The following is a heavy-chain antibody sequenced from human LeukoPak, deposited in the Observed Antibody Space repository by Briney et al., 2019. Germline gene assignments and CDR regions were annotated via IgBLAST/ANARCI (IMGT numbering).Heavy chain of an antibody. D-gene: IGHD6-13*01. Sequence: PAASVKVSCKASGGTFSSYAISWVRQAPGQGLEWMGWINPNSGGTNYAQKFQGRVTMTRNTSISTAYMELSSLRSEDTAVYYCARVASSWYSPVYYYYYMDVWGKGTTVTISS. CDR1: GGTFSSYA. CDR3: ARVASSWYSPVYYYYYMDV. CDR2: INPNSGGT. J-gene: IGHJ6*03. V-gene: IGHV1-8*02.